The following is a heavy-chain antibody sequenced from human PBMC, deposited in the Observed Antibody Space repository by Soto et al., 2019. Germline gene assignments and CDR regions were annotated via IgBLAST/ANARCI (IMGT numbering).Heavy chain of an antibody. CDR1: GFTFSNAW. CDR3: TTSAPYDYGNFHFDY. CDR2: IKSKTDGGTT. D-gene: IGHD4-17*01. J-gene: IGHJ4*02. Sequence: GVLRLSCAASGFTFSNAWMSWVRQAPGKGLEWVGRIKSKTDGGTTDYAAPVKGRFTISRDDSKNTLYLQMNSLKTEDTAVYYCTTSAPYDYGNFHFDYWGQGTLVTVSS. V-gene: IGHV3-15*01.